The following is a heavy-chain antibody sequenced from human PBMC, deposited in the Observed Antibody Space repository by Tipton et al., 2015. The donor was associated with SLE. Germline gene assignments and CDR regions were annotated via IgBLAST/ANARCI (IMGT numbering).Heavy chain of an antibody. J-gene: IGHJ4*02. V-gene: IGHV4-61*02. Sequence: TLSLTCTVSGGSINRGSYHWSWIRQPAGKGLEWIGRIYTSGSTNYNPSLKSRVSFSIDTSKHQFSLKLNSVTAADTAVYYCARRHYSGPFDSWGQGTLVTVSS. CDR3: ARRHYSGPFDS. CDR2: IYTSGST. D-gene: IGHD5-12*01. CDR1: GGSINRGSYH.